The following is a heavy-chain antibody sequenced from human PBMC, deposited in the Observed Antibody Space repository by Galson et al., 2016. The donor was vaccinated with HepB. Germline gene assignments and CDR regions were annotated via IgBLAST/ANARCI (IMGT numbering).Heavy chain of an antibody. V-gene: IGHV3-23*01. CDR3: ATDGEVLRY. Sequence: SLRLSCAASGFNFQTSAMTWVRQAPGKGLAWVGGIGGSGGAFYAESVKGRSTISRDNSKNTLYLQMTSLTVEDTAIYYCATDGEVLRYWGQGTLLAVSP. D-gene: IGHD3-10*01. CDR2: IGGSGGA. CDR1: GFNFQTSA. J-gene: IGHJ4*02.